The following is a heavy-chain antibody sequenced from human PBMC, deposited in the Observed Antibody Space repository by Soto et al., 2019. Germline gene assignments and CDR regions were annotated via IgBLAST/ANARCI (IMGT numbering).Heavy chain of an antibody. CDR1: GFTFSSYD. Sequence: AGSLRLSCAPSGFTFSSYDMHCVRQAPGKGLEWEAVISYDGSNKYYADSVKGRFTISRDNSKNTLYLQMNSLRAEDTAVYYCASGYSYGHGYYYYGMDVWGQGTTVTVS. CDR3: ASGYSYGHGYYYYGMDV. D-gene: IGHD5-18*01. J-gene: IGHJ6*02. V-gene: IGHV3-30*03. CDR2: ISYDGSNK.